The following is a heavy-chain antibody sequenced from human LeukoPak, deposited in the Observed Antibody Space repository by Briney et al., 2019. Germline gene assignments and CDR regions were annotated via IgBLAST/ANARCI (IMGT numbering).Heavy chain of an antibody. J-gene: IGHJ4*02. V-gene: IGHV3-11*03. CDR1: GFIFSDFY. CDR3: VTVDY. CDR2: IYSSSDYI. Sequence: PGGSLRLSCAGSGFIFSDFYMSWIRQAPGKGLEWVSLIYSSSDYIYYADSVKGRFTISRDNSKNTLYLQMNSLGAEDTAVYYCVTVDYWGQGTLVTVSS. D-gene: IGHD4-17*01.